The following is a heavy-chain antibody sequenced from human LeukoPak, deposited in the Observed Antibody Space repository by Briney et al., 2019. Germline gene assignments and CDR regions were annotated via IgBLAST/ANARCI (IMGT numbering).Heavy chain of an antibody. D-gene: IGHD5-24*01. CDR3: ARGESRWLQLSPYYFDY. V-gene: IGHV4-34*01. J-gene: IGHJ4*02. CDR2: INHSGST. CDR1: GGSFSGYY. Sequence: SETLSLTFAVYGGSFSGYYWSWIRQPPGKGLEWIGEINHSGSTNYNPSLKSRVTISVDTSKNQFSLKLSSVTAADTAVYYCARGESRWLQLSPYYFDYWGQGTLVTVSS.